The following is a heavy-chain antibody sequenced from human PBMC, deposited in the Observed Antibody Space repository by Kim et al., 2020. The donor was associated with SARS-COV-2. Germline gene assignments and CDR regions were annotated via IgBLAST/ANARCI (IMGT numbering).Heavy chain of an antibody. V-gene: IGHV3-30*02. J-gene: IGHJ4*02. D-gene: IGHD2-2*01. CDR2: ISYDGSNE. Sequence: GGSLRLSCEGSGFTFSGFAMHWVRQAPGKGLEWVASISYDGSNEYYADSVKGRFSISRDNPQTTLFLQMNSLRPEDTAVYYCAKGTSASCYSALQYWGQEALVTVSS. CDR3: AKGTSASCYSALQY. CDR1: GFTFSGFA.